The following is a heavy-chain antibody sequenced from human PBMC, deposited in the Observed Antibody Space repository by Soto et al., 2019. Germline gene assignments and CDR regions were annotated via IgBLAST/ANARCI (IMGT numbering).Heavy chain of an antibody. D-gene: IGHD7-27*01. V-gene: IGHV4-59*08. Sequence: PATRSLSCTVSAGSISRYYLRLSRRPAGEGLEGIGYVYYSGSTNYNPSLNSRITINPDTSKNQLSLQLNSVTPDDTAVYHCARSLTGGLFDYWGRGSLVTVSP. CDR2: VYYSGST. CDR3: ARSLTGGLFDY. CDR1: AGSISRYY. J-gene: IGHJ4*02.